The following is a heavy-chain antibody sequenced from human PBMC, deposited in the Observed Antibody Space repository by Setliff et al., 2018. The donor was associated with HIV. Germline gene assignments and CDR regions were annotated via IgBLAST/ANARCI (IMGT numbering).Heavy chain of an antibody. CDR3: ARSGGIGNYHWDV. CDR1: GFTFSSSC. V-gene: IGHV3-21*01. Sequence: RGESLTISCVASGFTFSSSCMDWFRQAPGKGLEWVSSISYGSLYIYQSDSVRGRFTISRDDAKMSLYLQMNSLGAEDTAVYYCARSGGIGNYHWDVWGKGTTVTVSS. J-gene: IGHJ6*03. CDR2: ISYGSLYI. D-gene: IGHD3-16*01.